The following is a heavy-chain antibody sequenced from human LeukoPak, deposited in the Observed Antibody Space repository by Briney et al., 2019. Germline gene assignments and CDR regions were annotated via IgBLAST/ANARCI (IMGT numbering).Heavy chain of an antibody. J-gene: IGHJ4*02. V-gene: IGHV1-69*13. D-gene: IGHD3-22*01. CDR1: GGTFSSYA. CDR2: IIPIFGTA. Sequence: GASVKVSCTASGGTFSSYAISWVRQAPGQGLEWMGGIIPIFGTANYAQKFQGRVTITADESTSTAYMELSSLRSEDTAVYYCARDLPNYYDSSPFDYWGQGTLVTVSS. CDR3: ARDLPNYYDSSPFDY.